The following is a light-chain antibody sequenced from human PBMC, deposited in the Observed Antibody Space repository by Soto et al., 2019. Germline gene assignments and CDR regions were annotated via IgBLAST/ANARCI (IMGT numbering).Light chain of an antibody. CDR2: GNS. V-gene: IGLV1-40*01. CDR3: QSYDSRMSAVV. J-gene: IGLJ3*02. Sequence: QSVLTQPPSVSGAPGQRVTISCTGSSSNIGADYDVQWYQQLPGTAPKLLIYGNSNRPSGVPDRFSGSKSGTSASLAITGLQAEDEADYYCQSYDSRMSAVVFGGGTKLTVL. CDR1: SSNIGADYD.